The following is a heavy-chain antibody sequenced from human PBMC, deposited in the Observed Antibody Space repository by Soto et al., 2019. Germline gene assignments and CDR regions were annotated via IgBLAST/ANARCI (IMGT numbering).Heavy chain of an antibody. CDR1: GFSLSTSGMC. Sequence: PTLVNPTQTLTLTCTFSGFSLSTSGMCVGWIRQPPGKALEWLALIDWDDDKYYSTSLKTRLTISKDTSKNQVVLTMTNMDPVDTATYYCARILDSSSWYKLEYYFDYWGQGTLVTVSS. CDR2: IDWDDDK. CDR3: ARILDSSSWYKLEYYFDY. V-gene: IGHV2-70*01. J-gene: IGHJ4*02. D-gene: IGHD6-13*01.